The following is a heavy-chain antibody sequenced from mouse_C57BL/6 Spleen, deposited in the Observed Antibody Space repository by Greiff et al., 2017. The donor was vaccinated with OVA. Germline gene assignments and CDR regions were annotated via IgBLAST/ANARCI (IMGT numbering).Heavy chain of an antibody. CDR3: ATPHYSNCFW. D-gene: IGHD2-5*01. CDR1: GYTFTSYW. Sequence: LQPGAELVKPGASVKVSCKASGYTFTSYWLLWVMQRPGQGLEWIGRIHPSDSDTNYNQTFKGKATLTVAKSSSTAYMQLSSLTSEDSAVYYCATPHYSNCFWWGQGTTLTVSA. CDR2: IHPSDSDT. V-gene: IGHV1-74*01. J-gene: IGHJ2*01.